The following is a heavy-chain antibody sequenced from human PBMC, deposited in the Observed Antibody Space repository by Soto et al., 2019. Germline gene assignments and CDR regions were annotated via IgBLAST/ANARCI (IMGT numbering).Heavy chain of an antibody. D-gene: IGHD4-17*01. CDR2: IYHSGST. Sequence: QVQLQESRPGLVKPSGPLSLTCAGSGGSISSSNWWRWVRQPPGKGREWIGEIYHSGSTNSNPSLKSRDTVAVDKSKNQFSLKLSAVTAADTAVYYCAVSVYGDSNPDFDYWGQGTMVIFSS. CDR3: AVSVYGDSNPDFDY. CDR1: GGSISSSNW. V-gene: IGHV4-4*02. J-gene: IGHJ4*02.